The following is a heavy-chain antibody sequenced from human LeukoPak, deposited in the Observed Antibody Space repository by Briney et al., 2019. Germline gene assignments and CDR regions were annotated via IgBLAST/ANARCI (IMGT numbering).Heavy chain of an antibody. CDR3: AMNPYYYGSGSYYFAADY. J-gene: IGHJ4*02. D-gene: IGHD3-10*01. CDR2: ISYDGSNK. Sequence: PGRSLRLSCAASGFTFSSYGMHWVRQAPGKGLEWVAVISYDGSNKYYADSVKGRFTISRDNSKNTLYLQMNSLRAEDTAVYYCAMNPYYYGSGSYYFAADYWGQGTLVTVSS. CDR1: GFTFSSYG. V-gene: IGHV3-30*03.